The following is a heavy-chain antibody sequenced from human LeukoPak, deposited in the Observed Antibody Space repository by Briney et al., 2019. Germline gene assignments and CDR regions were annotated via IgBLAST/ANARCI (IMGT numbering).Heavy chain of an antibody. Sequence: GGSLRLSCAASGFTFSDYYMSWIRQAPGKGLEWVSYISSSGSTIYYADSVKGRFIISRDNAKNSLYLQMNSLRAEDTAVYYCASIAVTTSYYYYGMDVWGQGTTVTVSS. J-gene: IGHJ6*02. CDR1: GFTFSDYY. D-gene: IGHD4-17*01. CDR2: ISSSGSTI. CDR3: ASIAVTTSYYYYGMDV. V-gene: IGHV3-11*01.